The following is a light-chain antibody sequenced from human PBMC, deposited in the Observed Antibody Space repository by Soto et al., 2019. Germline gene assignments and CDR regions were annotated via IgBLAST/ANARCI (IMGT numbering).Light chain of an antibody. CDR2: DDA. Sequence: SYELTRPPSVSVAPGQTARLTCGGSNIGSKTVHWYQQKPGQAPVLVVYDDADRPSGIPERFSGSNSGNTAALTISRVEAGHEADYYCQVWDANTAHVVFGGGTKLTVL. CDR1: NIGSKT. CDR3: QVWDANTAHVV. J-gene: IGLJ2*01. V-gene: IGLV3-21*02.